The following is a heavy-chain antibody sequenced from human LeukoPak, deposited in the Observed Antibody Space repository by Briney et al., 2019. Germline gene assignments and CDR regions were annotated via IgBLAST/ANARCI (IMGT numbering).Heavy chain of an antibody. D-gene: IGHD6-19*01. V-gene: IGHV3-33*06. J-gene: IGHJ4*02. CDR1: EFIFSGYD. CDR2: IWYDGSNK. Sequence: GGSLRLSCAAPEFIFSGYDMHWVRQAPGKGLEWVAVIWYDGSNKYYADSVKGRFTISRDNSKNTLYLQMNSLRAEDTAVYYCAKYQQWLITYYFDYWGQGTLVTVSS. CDR3: AKYQQWLITYYFDY.